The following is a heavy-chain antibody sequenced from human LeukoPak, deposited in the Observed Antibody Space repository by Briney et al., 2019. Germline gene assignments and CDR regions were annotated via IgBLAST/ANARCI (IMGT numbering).Heavy chain of an antibody. CDR1: GFTFSDYY. V-gene: IGHV3-23*01. CDR2: ISGSGNNT. CDR3: ANRGYCSGGRCYWFFQH. D-gene: IGHD2-15*01. J-gene: IGHJ1*01. Sequence: GGSLRLSCAASGFTFSDYYMTWIRQAPGKGLEWVSIISGSGNNTYYADSVRGRFTISRDDSKNTLYLQMYTLRAEDTAVYYCANRGYCSGGRCYWFFQHWGQGTLVTVSS.